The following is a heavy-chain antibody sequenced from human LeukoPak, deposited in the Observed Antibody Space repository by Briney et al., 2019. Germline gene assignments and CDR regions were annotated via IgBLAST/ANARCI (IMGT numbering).Heavy chain of an antibody. CDR2: ISYDGSNK. D-gene: IGHD2-2*01. Sequence: GGSLRLSCAASAFTFSSYAMHWVRQAPGKGLEWVAVISYDGSNKYYADSVKGRFTISRDNSKNTLYLEMNSLRAEDTAVYYCARYAVVPAAIDYWGQGTLVTVSS. CDR1: AFTFSSYA. CDR3: ARYAVVPAAIDY. J-gene: IGHJ4*02. V-gene: IGHV3-30*04.